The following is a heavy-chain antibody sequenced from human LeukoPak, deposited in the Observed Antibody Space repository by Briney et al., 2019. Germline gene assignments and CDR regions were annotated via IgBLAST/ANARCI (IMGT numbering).Heavy chain of an antibody. CDR1: GGSISSGSHY. J-gene: IGHJ6*02. V-gene: IGHV4-61*02. CDR3: ARVPLTDGSGSYYKRDIYYYYGMDV. D-gene: IGHD3-10*01. CDR2: IYTSGST. Sequence: SETLSLTCTVSGGSISSGSHYWSWIRQPAGKGLEWIGRIYTSGSTNYNPSLKSRVTISVDTSKNQFSLKLSSVTAADTAVYYCARVPLTDGSGSYYKRDIYYYYGMDVWGQGTTVTVSS.